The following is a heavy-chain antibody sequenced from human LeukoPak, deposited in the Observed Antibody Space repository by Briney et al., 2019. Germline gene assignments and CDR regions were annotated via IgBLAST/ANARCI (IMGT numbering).Heavy chain of an antibody. J-gene: IGHJ4*02. V-gene: IGHV3-48*04. CDR3: AKDVRSDYFDS. CDR1: GFTFSSYS. CDR2: ISSSSSTI. Sequence: GGSLRLSCAASGFTFSSYSMNWVRQAPGKGLEWVSYISSSSSTIYYADSVKGRFTISRDNANNSLYLQMDSLRAEDTAVYYCAKDVRSDYFDSWGQGTLVTVSS.